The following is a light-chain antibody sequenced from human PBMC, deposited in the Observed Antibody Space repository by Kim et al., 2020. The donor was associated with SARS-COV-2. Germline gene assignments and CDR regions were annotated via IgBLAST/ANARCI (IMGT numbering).Light chain of an antibody. CDR2: DDD. V-gene: IGLV1-51*01. J-gene: IGLJ2*01. CDR1: NSNIGNNF. CDR3: ATWDTSLRSVI. Sequence: GQKVTISCSGSNSNIGNNFVSWYQQLPGTAPTFLIYDDDKRPSGISDRFSASKSGTSATLGISRLQPGDEADYYCATWDTSLRSVIFGGGTQLTVL.